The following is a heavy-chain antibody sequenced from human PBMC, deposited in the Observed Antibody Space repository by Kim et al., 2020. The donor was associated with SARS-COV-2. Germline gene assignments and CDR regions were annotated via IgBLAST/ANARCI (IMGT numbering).Heavy chain of an antibody. J-gene: IGHJ5*02. Sequence: ASVKVSCKASGYTFTGYDINWVRQATGQGPEWMGWMNPNTGNTGYAQKFQGRVTMTRDTSINTAYMELSSLRSEDTAVYFCARDSYYPDYRAAGTYFWGLDPWGQGTLVTVSS. CDR1: GYTFTGYD. D-gene: IGHD3-3*01. CDR2: MNPNTGNT. V-gene: IGHV1-8*01. CDR3: ARDSYYPDYRAAGTYFWGLDP.